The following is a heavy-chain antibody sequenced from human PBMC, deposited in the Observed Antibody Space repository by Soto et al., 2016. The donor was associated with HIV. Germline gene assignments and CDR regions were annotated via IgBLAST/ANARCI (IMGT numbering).Heavy chain of an antibody. CDR1: GFTFNSYG. V-gene: IGHV3-33*01. Sequence: VQLVESGGGVVQPGRSLRLSCAASGFTFNSYGMHWVRQSPGKGLEWVAVIWYDGSNQYYADSVKGRFTISRDNSKNTLYLQMNSLRAEDTAVYYCARDDFYCTGGVCYNFDYWGQGTLVTV. CDR2: IWYDGSNQ. CDR3: ARDDFYCTGGVCYNFDY. D-gene: IGHD2-8*02. J-gene: IGHJ4*02.